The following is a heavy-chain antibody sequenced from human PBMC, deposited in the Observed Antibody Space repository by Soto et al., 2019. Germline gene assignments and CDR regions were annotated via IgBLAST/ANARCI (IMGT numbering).Heavy chain of an antibody. V-gene: IGHV4-59*08. CDR2: IYYSGST. D-gene: IGHD2-2*01. CDR1: GGSISSYY. Sequence: PSETLSLTCTVSGGSISSYYWSWIRQPPGKGLEWIGYIYYSGSTNYNPSLKSRVTISADTSKNQFSLKLSSVTAADTAVYYCARLHGYCISSSCHGHYAMDVWGQGTTVTVSS. J-gene: IGHJ6*02. CDR3: ARLHGYCISSSCHGHYAMDV.